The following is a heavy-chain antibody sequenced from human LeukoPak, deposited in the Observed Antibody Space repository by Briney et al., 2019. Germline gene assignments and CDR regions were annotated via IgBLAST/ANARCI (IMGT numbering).Heavy chain of an antibody. Sequence: SETLSLTCTVSGGSISSYYWSWIRQPPGKGLEWIGYIYYSGSTNYNPSLKSRVTISVDTSKNQFSLKLSSVTAADTAVYYCARVRGGTYNHYFDYWGQGTLVTVSS. V-gene: IGHV4-59*01. CDR3: ARVRGGTYNHYFDY. D-gene: IGHD5-24*01. J-gene: IGHJ4*02. CDR2: IYYSGST. CDR1: GGSISSYY.